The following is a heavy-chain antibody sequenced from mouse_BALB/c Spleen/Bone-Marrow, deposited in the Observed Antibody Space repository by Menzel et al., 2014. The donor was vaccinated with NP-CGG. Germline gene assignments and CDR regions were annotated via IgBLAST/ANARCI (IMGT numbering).Heavy chain of an antibody. J-gene: IGHJ2*01. CDR2: ISNGCGST. CDR1: GFTFSSYT. V-gene: IGHV5-12-2*01. Sequence: EVQLVESGGGLVQPGGSLKLSCAASGFTFSSYTMSWVRQTPEKRLEWVAYISNGCGSTYYPDTVKGRFTISRDNAKNPLYLQMSSLKSEDTAMYYCARGGYYFDYWGQGTTLTVSS. CDR3: ARGGYYFDY.